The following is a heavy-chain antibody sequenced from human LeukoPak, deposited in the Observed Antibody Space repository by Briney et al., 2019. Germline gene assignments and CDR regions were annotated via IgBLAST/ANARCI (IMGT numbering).Heavy chain of an antibody. Sequence: SQTLSLTCAISGDSVSINSAAWNWIRQSPSRGLEWLGRTYYRSKWYNDYAVSVKSRITINPDTSKNQFSLQLNSVTPEDTAVYYCARSMVRGKMGGFDYWGQGTLVTVSS. D-gene: IGHD3-10*01. CDR2: TYYRSKWYN. J-gene: IGHJ4*02. V-gene: IGHV6-1*01. CDR3: ARSMVRGKMGGFDY. CDR1: GDSVSINSAA.